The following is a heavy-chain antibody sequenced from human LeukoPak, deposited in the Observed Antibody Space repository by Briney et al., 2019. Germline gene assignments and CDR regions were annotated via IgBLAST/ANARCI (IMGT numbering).Heavy chain of an antibody. CDR3: AKDPGSGYYWLYFDY. CDR1: GFAFSSYA. D-gene: IGHD3-10*01. V-gene: IGHV3-33*06. CDR2: IWNDGNNN. Sequence: PGGSLRLSCAASGFAFSSYAMSWVRQAPGKGLEWVAVIWNDGNNNYYADSVKGRFTISRDNSKNTLYLQMNSLRAEDTAVYYCAKDPGSGYYWLYFDYWGQGTLVTVSS. J-gene: IGHJ4*02.